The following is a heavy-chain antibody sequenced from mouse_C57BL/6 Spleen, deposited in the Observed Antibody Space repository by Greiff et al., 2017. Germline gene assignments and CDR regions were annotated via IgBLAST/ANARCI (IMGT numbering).Heavy chain of an antibody. CDR2: IYPGGGYT. CDR1: GYTFTNYW. J-gene: IGHJ2*01. Sequence: QVQLQQSGAELVRPGTSVKMSCKASGYTFTNYWIGWAKQRPGHGLEWIGDIYPGGGYTNYNEKFKGKATLTADKSSSTAYMQFSSLTSEDSAIYYCARLGDGYYPYYFDYWGQGTTLTVSS. V-gene: IGHV1-63*01. CDR3: ARLGDGYYPYYFDY. D-gene: IGHD2-3*01.